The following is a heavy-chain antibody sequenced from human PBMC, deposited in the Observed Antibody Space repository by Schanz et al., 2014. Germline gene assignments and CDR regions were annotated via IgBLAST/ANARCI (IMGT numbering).Heavy chain of an antibody. D-gene: IGHD3-9*01. CDR1: GFNFNTYA. J-gene: IGHJ4*02. V-gene: IGHV3-23*01. CDR3: TKDHAGSDILTALGN. Sequence: EVQLLESGGGLAQPGGSLRLACAASGFNFNTYAMSWVRQAPGKGLEWVSGISGSGGSAYDADSVKRRFTISIDKSKNTLYLQMNSLRAEDTAVYYCTKDHAGSDILTALGNWGQGTLVTVSS. CDR2: ISGSGGSA.